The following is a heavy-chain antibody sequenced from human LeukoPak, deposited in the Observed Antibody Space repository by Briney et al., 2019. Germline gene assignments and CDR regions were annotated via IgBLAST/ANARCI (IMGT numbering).Heavy chain of an antibody. V-gene: IGHV4-34*01. CDR2: INHSGST. CDR3: ARGLYCSSTSCPCDY. J-gene: IGHJ4*02. Sequence: SETLSLTCAVYGGSFSGYYWSWIRQPPGKGLEWIGEINHSGSTNYNPSLKSRVTISVDTSKNQFSLKLSSVTAADTAVYYRARGLYCSSTSCPCDYWGQGTLVTVSS. CDR1: GGSFSGYY. D-gene: IGHD2-2*01.